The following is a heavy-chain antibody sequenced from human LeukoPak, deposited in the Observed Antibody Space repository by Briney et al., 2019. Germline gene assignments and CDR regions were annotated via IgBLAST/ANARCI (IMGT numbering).Heavy chain of an antibody. J-gene: IGHJ4*02. CDR3: ATRNYYDSSGYYGRDY. Sequence: GGSLRLSCAASGFTVSSNYMSWVRQAPGKGLEWVSVIYSGGSTYYADSVKGRFTISRHNSKNTLYLQMNSLRAEDTAVYYCATRNYYDSSGYYGRDYWGQGTLVTVSS. V-gene: IGHV3-53*04. D-gene: IGHD3-22*01. CDR1: GFTVSSNY. CDR2: IYSGGST.